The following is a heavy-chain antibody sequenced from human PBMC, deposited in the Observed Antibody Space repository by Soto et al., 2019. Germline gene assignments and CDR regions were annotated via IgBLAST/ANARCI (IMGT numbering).Heavy chain of an antibody. Sequence: QVQLVQSGAEVKRPGASVRVSCKASGYTFSDFYIHWVRQAPGQGLEWMGWINPNSGGTKYQQKFQGPVSMTRDTAINEMYMELSGLESDGTAVDYCARDLITATGKDFRPHYFYYYGMDVWGQGTAVTVSS. CDR3: ARDLITATGKDFRPHYFYYYGMDV. V-gene: IGHV1-2*02. CDR2: INPNSGGT. D-gene: IGHD6-13*01. CDR1: GYTFSDFY. J-gene: IGHJ6*02.